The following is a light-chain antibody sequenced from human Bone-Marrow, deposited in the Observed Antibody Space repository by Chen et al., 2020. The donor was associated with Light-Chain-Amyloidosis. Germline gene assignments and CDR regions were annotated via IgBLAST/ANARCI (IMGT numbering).Light chain of an antibody. CDR3: QQYSSYPWT. CDR2: KAS. CDR1: QSISSW. J-gene: IGKJ1*01. Sequence: DSQMTQTPSTLSASVGDRVTITCRASQSISSWLAWYQQKPGKAPKLLIYKASNVESGVPSRCSGGGSGTEFTLTSSSLQPDEFAAYYCQQYSSYPWTFGKGTKVEIK. V-gene: IGKV1-5*03.